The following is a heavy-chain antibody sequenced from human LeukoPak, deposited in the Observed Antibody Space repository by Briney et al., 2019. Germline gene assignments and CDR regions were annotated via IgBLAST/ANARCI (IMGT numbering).Heavy chain of an antibody. Sequence: PSETLSLTCAVYGGSFSGYYWSWIRHPPGKGLEWIGEINHSGSTNYNPSLKSRVTISVDTSKNQFSLKLSSVTAADTAVYYCARVRSRWLQRPYYYMDVWGKGTTVTVSS. V-gene: IGHV4-34*01. CDR3: ARVRSRWLQRPYYYMDV. CDR1: GGSFSGYY. J-gene: IGHJ6*03. D-gene: IGHD5-24*01. CDR2: INHSGST.